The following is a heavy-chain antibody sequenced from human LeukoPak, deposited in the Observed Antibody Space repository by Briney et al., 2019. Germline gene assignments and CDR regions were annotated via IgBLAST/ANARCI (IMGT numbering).Heavy chain of an antibody. CDR3: ATAQGYSSGWCLDY. CDR1: GYTLTELS. Sequence: ASVKVSCKVSGYTLTELSMHWVRQAPGKGLEWMGGFDPEDGETIYAQKFQGRVTMTEDTSTDTAYMELSSLRSEDTAVYYCATAQGYSSGWCLDYWGQGTLVTVSS. CDR2: FDPEDGET. V-gene: IGHV1-24*01. D-gene: IGHD6-19*01. J-gene: IGHJ4*02.